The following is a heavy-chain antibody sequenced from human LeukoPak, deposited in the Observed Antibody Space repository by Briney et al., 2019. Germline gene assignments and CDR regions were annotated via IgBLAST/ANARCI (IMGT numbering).Heavy chain of an antibody. J-gene: IGHJ6*03. D-gene: IGHD5-12*01. CDR1: GPSFSVYY. CDR3: ARVVYSGYDFRGAMDV. V-gene: IGHV4-34*01. Sequence: SETLSLTCAVYGPSFSVYYWSWIRQPPGKGLEWIGEINHSVSTNYNPSLKSRVTISVDTSKNQFSLKLSSVTAADTAVYYCARVVYSGYDFRGAMDVWGKGTTVTVSS. CDR2: INHSVST.